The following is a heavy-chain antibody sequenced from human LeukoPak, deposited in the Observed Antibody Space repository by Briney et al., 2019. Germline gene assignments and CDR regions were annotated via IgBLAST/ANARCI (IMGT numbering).Heavy chain of an antibody. Sequence: GGSLRLSCAASGFTFSSYWMSWVRQAPGKGLEWVANIKQDGSEKYYVDSVKGRFTMSRDNAKNSLYLQMNSLRAEDTAVYYCARARLYSGYDQFDYWGQGTLVTVSS. D-gene: IGHD5-12*01. CDR3: ARARLYSGYDQFDY. CDR1: GFTFSSYW. CDR2: IKQDGSEK. V-gene: IGHV3-7*01. J-gene: IGHJ4*02.